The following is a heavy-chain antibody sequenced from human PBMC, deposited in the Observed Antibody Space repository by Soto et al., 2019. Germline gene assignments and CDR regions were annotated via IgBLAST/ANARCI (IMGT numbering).Heavy chain of an antibody. CDR3: ARRPTGSGSSFFDY. J-gene: IGHJ4*02. CDR1: AGSITSDEYY. Sequence: PSETLSLTCTVSAGSITSDEYYWNWIRYRPGKGLEWIGFIHHTGSTLYNPSLESRASISIDTSESQFSLNLASVTVADTAVYYCARRPTGSGSSFFDYWGPGTLVTVSS. D-gene: IGHD3-10*01. V-gene: IGHV4-31*03. CDR2: IHHTGST.